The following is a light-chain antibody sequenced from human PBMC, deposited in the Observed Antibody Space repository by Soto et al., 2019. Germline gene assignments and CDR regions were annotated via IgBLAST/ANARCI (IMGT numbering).Light chain of an antibody. J-gene: IGKJ1*01. CDR1: ENVRSW. CDR3: QQYKSYSRT. CDR2: QAS. Sequence: DIQLTQSPSTLSAYVGDRVAITFRASENVRSWLAWYQQKPGKAPKLLMSQASSLESGVPSRFSGSGSGTEFTLSISSLQPDDFATYYCQQYKSYSRTFGQGTKVDIK. V-gene: IGKV1-5*03.